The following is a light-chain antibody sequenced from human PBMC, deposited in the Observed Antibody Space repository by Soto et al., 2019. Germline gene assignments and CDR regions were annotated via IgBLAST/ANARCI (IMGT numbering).Light chain of an antibody. CDR2: GAS. CDR1: QSVTSNY. CDR3: QHYVSPPIT. J-gene: IGKJ5*01. V-gene: IGKV3-20*01. Sequence: EIVLTQSPGTLSLSPGERATLSCRASQSVTSNYLAWYQQKPGQAPRRLVYGASSRATGISDRFSGSGSGTDFTLTISRLEPEDFAVYYCQHYVSPPITFGQGTRLEIK.